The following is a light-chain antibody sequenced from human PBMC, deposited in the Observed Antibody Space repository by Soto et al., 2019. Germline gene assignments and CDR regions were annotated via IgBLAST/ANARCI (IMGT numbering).Light chain of an antibody. V-gene: IGKV1-5*03. J-gene: IGKJ1*01. CDR3: QQHNSYCT. CDR1: QSISSW. Sequence: DIGTTRSASSQSSSVADRFTIKCRASQSISSWLAWSQQKPGKAPKILIYKASSLESGVPSRFIGSGSGTELTISISSLQPDDCATYHCQQHNSYCTFGQGTKVDI. CDR2: KAS.